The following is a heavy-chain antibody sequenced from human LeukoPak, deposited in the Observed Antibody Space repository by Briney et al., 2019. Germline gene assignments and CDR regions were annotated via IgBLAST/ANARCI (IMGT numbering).Heavy chain of an antibody. CDR2: IYYSGST. CDR3: TRQEYQLLFSGFDP. Sequence: PSETLSLTCTVSGGSISSNSYYWGWIRQPPGKGLEWIGSIYYSGSTYYNPSLKSRVTISEDTSKNQFSLKLSSVTAADTAVYYCTRQEYQLLFSGFDPWGQGTLVTVSS. D-gene: IGHD2-2*01. J-gene: IGHJ5*02. CDR1: GGSISSNSYY. V-gene: IGHV4-39*01.